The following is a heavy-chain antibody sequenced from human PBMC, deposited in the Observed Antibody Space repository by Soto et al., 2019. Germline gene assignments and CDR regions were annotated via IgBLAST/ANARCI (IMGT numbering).Heavy chain of an antibody. D-gene: IGHD1-7*01. CDR2: ISAYNGNT. J-gene: IGHJ4*02. CDR3: ARITGATKSFDY. CDR1: GYTFTSYG. V-gene: IGHV1-18*01. Sequence: ASVKVSCKASGYTFTSYGISWVRQAPGQGLEWMGWISAYNGNTNYAQNLQGRVTMTTDTSTNTAYMELSSLRSDDTAVYYCARITGATKSFDYWGQGTLVTVSS.